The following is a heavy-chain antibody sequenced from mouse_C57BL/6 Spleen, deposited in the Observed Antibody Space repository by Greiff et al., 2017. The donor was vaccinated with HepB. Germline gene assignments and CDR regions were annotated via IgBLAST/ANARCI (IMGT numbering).Heavy chain of an antibody. V-gene: IGHV5-15*01. CDR3: ARRGLSYWYFDV. Sequence: DVQLQESGGGLVQPGGSLKLSCAASGFTFSDYGMAWVRQAPRKGPEWVAFISNLAYSIYYADTMTGRFTISRENAKNTLYLEMSSLRSEDTAMYYCARRGLSYWYFDVWGTGTTVTVSS. CDR1: GFTFSDYG. D-gene: IGHD2-2*01. CDR2: ISNLAYSI. J-gene: IGHJ1*03.